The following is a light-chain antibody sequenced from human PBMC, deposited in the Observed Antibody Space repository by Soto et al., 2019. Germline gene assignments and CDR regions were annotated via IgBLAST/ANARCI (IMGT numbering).Light chain of an antibody. J-gene: IGKJ4*01. CDR3: QQYGNSPLT. CDR2: GVS. V-gene: IGKV3-20*01. Sequence: EIVLTQSPDTLSLSPGQRATLSCRASQSVRSDYFAWYQQKPGQAPRVIIFGVSTRATGVPDRFSGSGSGTGFTLTISRLEPEDFALYYCQQYGNSPLTFGGGTKVDIK. CDR1: QSVRSDY.